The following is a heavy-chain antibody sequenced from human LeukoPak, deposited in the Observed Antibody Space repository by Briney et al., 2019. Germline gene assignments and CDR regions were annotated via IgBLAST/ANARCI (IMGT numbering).Heavy chain of an antibody. CDR2: IKQDGSEK. D-gene: IGHD1-26*01. CDR3: ARDLPGSYSSAFDI. Sequence: GGSLRLSCAASGFTVSSNYMSWVRQAPGKGLEWVANIKQDGSEKYYVDSVKGRFTISRDNAKNSLYLQMNSLRAEDTAVYYCARDLPGSYSSAFDIWGQGTMVTVSS. J-gene: IGHJ3*02. CDR1: GFTVSSNY. V-gene: IGHV3-7*01.